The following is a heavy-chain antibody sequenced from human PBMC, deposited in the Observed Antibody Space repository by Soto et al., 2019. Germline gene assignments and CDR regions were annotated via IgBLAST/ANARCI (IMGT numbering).Heavy chain of an antibody. Sequence: SETLSLTCTVSGGSISSGGYYWSWIRQHPGKGLEWIGYIYYSGSTYYNPSLKSRVTISVDTSKNQFSLKLSSVTAADTAVYYCAREKLRWYTHFDYWGQGTLVTVSS. CDR3: AREKLRWYTHFDY. D-gene: IGHD4-17*01. J-gene: IGHJ4*02. CDR2: IYYSGST. CDR1: GGSISSGGYY. V-gene: IGHV4-31*03.